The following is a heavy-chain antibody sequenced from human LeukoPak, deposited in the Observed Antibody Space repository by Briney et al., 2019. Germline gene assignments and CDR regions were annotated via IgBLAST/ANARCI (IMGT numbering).Heavy chain of an antibody. D-gene: IGHD3-22*01. CDR2: FDPEDGQA. Sequence: ASVTVSCKDSGSTFAEISMHWVRQAPGKGLEWMGGFDPEDGQATYAQKFRGRVTVTEDTSTDTAYMDLSSLRSEDTAVYYCATVSSYTYDNGGFYFDFWGQGTLVTVSS. V-gene: IGHV1-24*01. J-gene: IGHJ4*02. CDR3: ATVSSYTYDNGGFYFDF. CDR1: GSTFAEIS.